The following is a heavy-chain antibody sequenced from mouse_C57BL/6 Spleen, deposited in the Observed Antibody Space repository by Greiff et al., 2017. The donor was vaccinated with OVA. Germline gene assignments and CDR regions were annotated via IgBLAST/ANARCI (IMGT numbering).Heavy chain of an antibody. CDR2: INPNNGGT. CDR3: ARMVDYFDY. CDR1: GYTFTDSY. J-gene: IGHJ2*01. Sequence: VQLQQSGPELVKPGASVKISCKASGYTFTDSYMNWVKQSHGKSLEWIGDINPNNGGTSYNQKFKGKATLTVDKSSSTAYMELRSLTSEDSAVYYCARMVDYFDYWGQGTTLTVAS. D-gene: IGHD1-1*02. V-gene: IGHV1-26*01.